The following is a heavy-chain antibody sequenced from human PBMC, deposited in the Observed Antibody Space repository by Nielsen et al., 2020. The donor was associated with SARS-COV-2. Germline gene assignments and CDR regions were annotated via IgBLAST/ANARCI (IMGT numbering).Heavy chain of an antibody. CDR3: AREGGRKFFDY. Sequence: GASLRLSCAASGFTFSSYGMHWVRQAPGKGLEWVAVIWYDGSNKYYAGSVKGRFTISRDNSKNTLYLQMNSLRAEDTAVYYCAREGGRKFFDYWGQGTLVTVSS. CDR1: GFTFSSYG. CDR2: IWYDGSNK. J-gene: IGHJ4*02. D-gene: IGHD1-1*01. V-gene: IGHV3-33*01.